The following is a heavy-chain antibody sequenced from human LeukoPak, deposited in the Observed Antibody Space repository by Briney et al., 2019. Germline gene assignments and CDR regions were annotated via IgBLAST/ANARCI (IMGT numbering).Heavy chain of an antibody. CDR3: ARVRGVYDNSGYYYRGYYFDY. D-gene: IGHD3-22*01. J-gene: IGHJ4*02. V-gene: IGHV3-21*01. CDR1: GFTFSSYS. Sequence: GGSLRLSCAASGFTFSSYSMNWVRQAPGKGLEWVSFISTSSSYIYYADSLKGRFTISRDNAKKSLYLQINSLRAEDTAVYYCARVRGVYDNSGYYYRGYYFDYWGQGTLVTVSS. CDR2: ISTSSSYI.